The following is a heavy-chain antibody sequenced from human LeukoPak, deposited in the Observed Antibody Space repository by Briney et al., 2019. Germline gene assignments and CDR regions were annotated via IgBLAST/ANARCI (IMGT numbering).Heavy chain of an antibody. Sequence: SETLSLTCTVSAGSISSGGYYWNWIRQHPGKGLEWIGYIHYSGSTYHNPSLKSRVSVSADTSKNQFSLKLSSVTAADTAVYYCARDRSGYGVFDYWGQRTLVTVSS. J-gene: IGHJ4*02. CDR2: IHYSGST. D-gene: IGHD5-12*01. V-gene: IGHV4-31*03. CDR1: AGSISSGGYY. CDR3: ARDRSGYGVFDY.